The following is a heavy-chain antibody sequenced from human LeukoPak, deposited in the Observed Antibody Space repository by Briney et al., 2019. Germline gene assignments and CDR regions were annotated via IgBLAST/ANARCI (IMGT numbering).Heavy chain of an antibody. CDR2: ISSSSSTI. D-gene: IGHD6-19*01. Sequence: GGSLRLSCAASGFTFSSYSMNWVRQAPGKGLEWVSYISSSSSTIYYADSVKGRFTISRDNAKNSLYLQMNSLRAEDTAVYYCAASSGWYYFDYWGQGTLVTVPS. V-gene: IGHV3-48*01. CDR3: AASSGWYYFDY. J-gene: IGHJ4*02. CDR1: GFTFSSYS.